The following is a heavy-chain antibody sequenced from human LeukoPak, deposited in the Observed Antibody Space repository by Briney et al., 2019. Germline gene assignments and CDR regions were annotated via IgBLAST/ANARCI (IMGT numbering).Heavy chain of an antibody. V-gene: IGHV1-46*01. CDR1: GYTFTIDY. CDR3: ARVSSARQGFDY. Sequence: GASVKISCKSSGYTFTIDYIHWVRHAPGQGLEWMGIIYPSGGSTSYSQKVQGRVTMTSDTSTSIVYMELSSLRSEDTAVYYCARVSSARQGFDYWGQGTLVTVSS. J-gene: IGHJ4*02. CDR2: IYPSGGST.